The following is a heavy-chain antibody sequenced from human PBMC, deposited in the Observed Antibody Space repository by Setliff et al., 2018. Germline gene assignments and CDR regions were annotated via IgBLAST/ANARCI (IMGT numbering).Heavy chain of an antibody. D-gene: IGHD2-15*01. CDR1: GFNLHVYT. CDR3: ARTCSGSGCYAGLES. J-gene: IGHJ5*01. Sequence: WGSLRLSCVASGFNLHVYTMEWVREAPGKGLDWVALISYDGRDKYHADSVKGRFTISRDNSKNPLYLQMNRLRPEDTALYYCARTCSGSGCYAGLESWAHGTPVTVSS. V-gene: IGHV3-30*04. CDR2: ISYDGRDK.